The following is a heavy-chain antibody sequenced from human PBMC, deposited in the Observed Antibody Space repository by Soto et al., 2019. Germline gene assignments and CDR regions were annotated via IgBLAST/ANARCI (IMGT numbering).Heavy chain of an antibody. D-gene: IGHD3-3*01. CDR1: GGSVSSGSYY. CDR3: ARVGILEWTYYFDY. J-gene: IGHJ4*02. Sequence: SETLSLTCTVSGGSVSSGSYYWSWIRQPPGKGLEWIGYIYYSGSTNYNPSLKSRVTISVDTSRNQFSLKLSSVTAADTAVYYCARVGILEWTYYFDYWGQGTLVPVSS. CDR2: IYYSGST. V-gene: IGHV4-61*01.